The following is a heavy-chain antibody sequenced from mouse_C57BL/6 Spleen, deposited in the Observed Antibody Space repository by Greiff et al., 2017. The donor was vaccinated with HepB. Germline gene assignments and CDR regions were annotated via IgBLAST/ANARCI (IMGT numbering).Heavy chain of an antibody. V-gene: IGHV1-58*01. CDR2: IYIGNGYT. D-gene: IGHD1-1*01. CDR3: ARGDYYGSSSSFDY. Sequence: EVQLQQSVAELVRPGASVKLSCTASGFNIKNTYMHWVKQRPEQGLEWIGYIYIGNGYTEYNEKFKGKATLTSDTSSSTAYMQLSSLTSEDSAIYFCARGDYYGSSSSFDYWGQGTTLTVSS. J-gene: IGHJ2*01. CDR1: GFNIKNTY.